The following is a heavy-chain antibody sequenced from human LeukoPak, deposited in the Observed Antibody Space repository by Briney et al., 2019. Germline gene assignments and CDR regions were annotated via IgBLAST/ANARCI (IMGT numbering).Heavy chain of an antibody. Sequence: ASVKVSCKASGYTFTNYAVNWLRQAPGQRLEWMGWINAGNGDTKFSQNYQARVTITRDASASTAYMELSSLTSEDTAVYFCARGLWSAHRREYYFDSWGQGTLVTVSS. CDR3: ARGLWSAHRREYYFDS. D-gene: IGHD3-3*01. V-gene: IGHV1-3*01. J-gene: IGHJ4*02. CDR2: INAGNGDT. CDR1: GYTFTNYA.